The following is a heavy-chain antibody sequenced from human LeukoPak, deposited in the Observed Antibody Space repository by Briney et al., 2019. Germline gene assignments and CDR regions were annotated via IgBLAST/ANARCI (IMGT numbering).Heavy chain of an antibody. J-gene: IGHJ2*01. D-gene: IGHD6-19*01. V-gene: IGHV4-38-2*02. Sequence: SETLSLTCTVSGYSISSGYYWGWIRQPPGKGLEWIGSIYHSGSTYYNPSLKSRVTISVDTSKNQFSLKLSSVTAADTAVYYCARVVAADWYFDLWGRGTLVTVSS. CDR1: GYSISSGYY. CDR2: IYHSGST. CDR3: ARVVAADWYFDL.